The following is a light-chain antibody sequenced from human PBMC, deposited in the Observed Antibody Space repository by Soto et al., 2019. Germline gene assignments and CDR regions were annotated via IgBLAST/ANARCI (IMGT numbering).Light chain of an antibody. CDR3: QHYNSYSEA. V-gene: IGKV3-15*01. J-gene: IGKJ1*01. Sequence: EIVMTQSPATLSLSPGERATLSCGASQSVSSNLAWYQKKPGQAPRLLIYGASTRATGIPARFRGSGYGTEFTLTISSLKPDDFATYYCQHYNSYSEAFGQGTKVDIK. CDR2: GAS. CDR1: QSVSSN.